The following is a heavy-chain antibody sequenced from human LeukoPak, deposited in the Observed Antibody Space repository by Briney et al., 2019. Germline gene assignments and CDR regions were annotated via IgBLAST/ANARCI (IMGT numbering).Heavy chain of an antibody. V-gene: IGHV1-2*02. CDR3: ARRWCSSTSCQFDC. D-gene: IGHD2-2*01. CDR2: INPNSGGT. J-gene: IGHJ4*02. Sequence: GAAVKVSCKASGYTFTGYYMHWGRQAPGQGLEWMGWINPNSGGTNYAQTFQGRVTMTRDTSISTAYMELSRLRSDDTAVYYCARRWCSSTSCQFDCWGQGTLVTVSS. CDR1: GYTFTGYY.